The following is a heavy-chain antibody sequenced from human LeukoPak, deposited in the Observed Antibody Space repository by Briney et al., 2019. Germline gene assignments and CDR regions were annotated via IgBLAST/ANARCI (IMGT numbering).Heavy chain of an antibody. D-gene: IGHD6-19*01. CDR1: GYRFTKYW. CDR3: TRAYSSGWLTYYGMDV. V-gene: IGHV5-51*01. J-gene: IGHJ6*02. CDR2: IYPGDSDT. Sequence: GESLKISCKASGYRFTKYWIAWVRQMPGKGLEWMGLIYPGDSDTRYSPSFQGQVTISADKSISTAYLRWSSLKASDTAMYYCTRAYSSGWLTYYGMDVWGQGTTVTVSS.